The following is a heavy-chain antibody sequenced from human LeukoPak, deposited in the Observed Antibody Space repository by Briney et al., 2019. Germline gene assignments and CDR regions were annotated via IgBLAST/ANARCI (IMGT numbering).Heavy chain of an antibody. Sequence: PSETLSLTCTVSGGSISSYYWSWIRQPPGKGLEWIGYIYYNGSTNYNPSLKSRVTISVDTSKNQFSLKLSSVTAADTAVYYCARDIPDYYDSSGYVLRRAFDIWGQGTMVAVSS. D-gene: IGHD3-22*01. CDR1: GGSISSYY. CDR3: ARDIPDYYDSSGYVLRRAFDI. V-gene: IGHV4-59*01. CDR2: IYYNGST. J-gene: IGHJ3*02.